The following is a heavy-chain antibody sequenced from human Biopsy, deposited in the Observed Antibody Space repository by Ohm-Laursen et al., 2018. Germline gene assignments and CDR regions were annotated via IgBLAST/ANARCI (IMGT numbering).Heavy chain of an antibody. CDR1: GDTISTYY. Sequence: ETLSLTCTVSGDTISTYYWNWIRQTPGKGLEWIGYIHYTGHIRINPSLNSRATISVDTSKAQFSLKLSSLTAADTAIYYCARNRVDVVKVTTIGWNFDLWGRGTLVTVS. J-gene: IGHJ2*01. CDR3: ARNRVDVVKVTTIGWNFDL. D-gene: IGHD5-12*01. CDR2: IHYTGHI. V-gene: IGHV4-59*08.